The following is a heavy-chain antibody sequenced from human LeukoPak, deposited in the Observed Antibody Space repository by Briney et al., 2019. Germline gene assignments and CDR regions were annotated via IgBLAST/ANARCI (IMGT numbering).Heavy chain of an antibody. V-gene: IGHV1-69*05. J-gene: IGHJ6*03. CDR1: GGTFSSYA. D-gene: IGHD6-6*01. CDR3: ARARKALLDYYYMDV. Sequence: ASVKVSCKASGGTFSSYAISWVRQAPGQGLEWMGGIIPIFGTANYAQKFQGRVTITTDESTSTAYMELSSLRSEDTAVYYCARARKALLDYYYMDVWGEGTTVTVSS. CDR2: IIPIFGTA.